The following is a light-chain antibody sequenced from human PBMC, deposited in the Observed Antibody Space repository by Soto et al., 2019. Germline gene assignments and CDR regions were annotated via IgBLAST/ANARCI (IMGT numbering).Light chain of an antibody. Sequence: DIVMTQSPVSLPVTPGEPSSISCSSSQSLLHSNGYNYLDWYLQKPGQSPQLLIYLGSNRASGVPDRFSGSGSGTDFTLKISRVEAEDVGVYYCMQPLQSWTFGQGTKVDI. J-gene: IGKJ1*01. V-gene: IGKV2-28*01. CDR1: QSLLHSNGYNY. CDR3: MQPLQSWT. CDR2: LGS.